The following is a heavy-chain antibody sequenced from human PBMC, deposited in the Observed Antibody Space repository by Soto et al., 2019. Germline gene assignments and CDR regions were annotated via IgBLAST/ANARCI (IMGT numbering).Heavy chain of an antibody. CDR1: GFTFSSYG. Sequence: QVQLVESGGGVVQPGRSLRLSCAASGFTFSSYGMHWVRQAPGKGLEWVAVISYDGSNKYYADSVKGRFTISRDNSKNTLYQQMNSLRAEDTAVYYCAKVAYSGSDFDCWGQGTLVTVSS. V-gene: IGHV3-30*18. CDR3: AKVAYSGSDFDC. J-gene: IGHJ4*02. CDR2: ISYDGSNK. D-gene: IGHD1-26*01.